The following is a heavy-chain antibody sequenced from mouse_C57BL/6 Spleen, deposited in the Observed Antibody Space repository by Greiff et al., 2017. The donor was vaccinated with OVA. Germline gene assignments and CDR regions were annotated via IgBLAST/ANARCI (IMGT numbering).Heavy chain of an antibody. CDR2: IYPSDSDT. CDR3: ARHYYGTPYYAMDY. D-gene: IGHD1-1*01. CDR1: GYTFTSYW. V-gene: IGHV1-61*01. Sequence: QVQLQQPGAELVRPGSSVKLSCKASGYTFTSYWLDWVQQRPGQGLEWIGNIYPSDSDTHYNQKFKDKVTLTVDKSSSTAYMQLSSLTSEDSAVYYCARHYYGTPYYAMDYWGQGTSVTVSS. J-gene: IGHJ4*01.